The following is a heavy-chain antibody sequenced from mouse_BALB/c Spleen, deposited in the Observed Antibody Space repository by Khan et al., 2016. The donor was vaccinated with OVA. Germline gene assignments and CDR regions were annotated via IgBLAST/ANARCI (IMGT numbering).Heavy chain of an antibody. J-gene: IGHJ4*01. CDR3: ARSDYGNTYAMDY. Sequence: QVQLKQSGAELVRPGASVKLSCKTSGYIFTTYWIHWVKQRSGQGLAWIARIYPGTGSTHYNEKFKDKATLTADKSSSTAYMQLRLKSEDSAVYFCARSDYGNTYAMDYWGQGTSVTVSS. D-gene: IGHD1-1*01. CDR2: IYPGTGST. CDR1: GYIFTTYW. V-gene: IGHV1-76*01.